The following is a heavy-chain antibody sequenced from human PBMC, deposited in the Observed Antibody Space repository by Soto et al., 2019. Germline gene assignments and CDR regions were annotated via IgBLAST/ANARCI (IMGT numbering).Heavy chain of an antibody. D-gene: IGHD3-22*01. J-gene: IGHJ4*02. CDR1: GFTFSSYA. CDR2: ISGSGGST. V-gene: IGHV3-23*01. Sequence: GGSLRLSCAASGFTFSSYAMSWVRQAPGKGLEWVSAISGSGGSTYYADSVKGRFTISRDNSKNTLYLQMNSLRAEDTAVYYCAKRSYDNYYDSSGYSYWGQGTLVTVSS. CDR3: AKRSYDNYYDSSGYSY.